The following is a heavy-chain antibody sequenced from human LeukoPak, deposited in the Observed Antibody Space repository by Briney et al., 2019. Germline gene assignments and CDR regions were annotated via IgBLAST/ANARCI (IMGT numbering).Heavy chain of an antibody. J-gene: IGHJ3*02. CDR3: ARERTLVGEGDI. CDR1: GFTFSNYG. CDR2: IRYDESNK. V-gene: IGHV3-30*02. Sequence: GGSLRLSCATSGFTFSNYGMHWVRQAPGKGLEWVAFIRYDESNKYYADSVKGRFTISRDNSKNTLYLQMNSLRAEDTAVYYCARERTLVGEGDIWGQGTMVTVSS. D-gene: IGHD1-26*01.